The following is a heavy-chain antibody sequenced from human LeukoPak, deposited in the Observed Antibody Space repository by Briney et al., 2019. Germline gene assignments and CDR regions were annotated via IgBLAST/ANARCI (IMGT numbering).Heavy chain of an antibody. D-gene: IGHD4-17*01. Sequence: SVKVSCKASGGTFSSYAISWARQAPGQGLEWMGGIIPIFGTANYAQKLQGRVTMTTDTSTSTAYMELRSLRSDDTAVYYCARGDYEWFDPWGQGTLVTVSS. J-gene: IGHJ5*02. CDR3: ARGDYEWFDP. CDR2: IIPIFGTA. CDR1: GGTFSSYA. V-gene: IGHV1-69*05.